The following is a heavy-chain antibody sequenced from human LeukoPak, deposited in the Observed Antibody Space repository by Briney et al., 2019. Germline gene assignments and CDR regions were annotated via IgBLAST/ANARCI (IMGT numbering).Heavy chain of an antibody. CDR3: ARQDGEMALDL. V-gene: IGHV4-34*01. Sequence: EPSETLSLTCAVYGGSFSGYYWSWIRQPPGKGLEWIGEINHSGSTNYNPSLKSRVTISVDTSKNQFSLKLSSVTAADTAVYYCARQDGEMALDLWGRGTLVTVSS. J-gene: IGHJ2*01. D-gene: IGHD2-21*01. CDR2: INHSGST. CDR1: GGSFSGYY.